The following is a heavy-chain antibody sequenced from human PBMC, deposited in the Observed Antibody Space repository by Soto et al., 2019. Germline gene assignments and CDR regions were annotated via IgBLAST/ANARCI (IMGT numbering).Heavy chain of an antibody. D-gene: IGHD3-22*01. Sequence: EMQLVDSGGGLVQHGGSLRLSCAASGFTISSSSMNWVRQAPGKGLEWVSFIDTLSSTMYYADSVRGRFTISRDNAKNSLYLQMNSLRAEDTAIYYFTGGGVSSGPGYWGQGTLVTVSS. CDR3: TGGGVSSGPGY. CDR2: IDTLSSTM. CDR1: GFTISSSS. V-gene: IGHV3-48*01. J-gene: IGHJ4*02.